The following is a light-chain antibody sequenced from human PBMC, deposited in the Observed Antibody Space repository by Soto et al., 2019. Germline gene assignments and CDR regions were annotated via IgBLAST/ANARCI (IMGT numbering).Light chain of an antibody. CDR3: QQRRKFT. J-gene: IGKJ4*01. V-gene: IGKV3-11*01. CDR2: DAS. Sequence: EIVLTQSPATLSLSPGERATLSCRASQSVSSYLAWYQQKPGQAPRLLLYDASNRATGIPARFSGSGSGTDFTLTISRLEPEDFAVYDCQQRRKFTFGGGTNVEIK. CDR1: QSVSSY.